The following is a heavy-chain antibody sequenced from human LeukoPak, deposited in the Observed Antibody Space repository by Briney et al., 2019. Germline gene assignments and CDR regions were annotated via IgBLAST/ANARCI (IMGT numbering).Heavy chain of an antibody. CDR1: GGSFSGYY. Sequence: TSETLSLTCAVYGGSFSGYYWNWIRQPPGKGLEWIGYLYYSGSTNYNPSLKSRVTISGDTSKNQFSLQLSSVTAADTAVYYCARVHDSSGYASHAFDIWGQGAMVTVSS. J-gene: IGHJ3*02. D-gene: IGHD3-22*01. CDR3: ARVHDSSGYASHAFDI. CDR2: LYYSGST. V-gene: IGHV4-59*01.